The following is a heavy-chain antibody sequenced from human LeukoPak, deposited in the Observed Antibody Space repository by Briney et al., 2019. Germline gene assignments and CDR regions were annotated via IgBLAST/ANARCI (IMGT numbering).Heavy chain of an antibody. Sequence: SETLSLTCAVSGGSISSTSYYWAWIRQPPGKGLEWIGTIYYSGSTYHNPSLRSRVTLSIDTSRNQFSLRLSSVDAVDTAVYYCAKAGVRYFDSSGLYAFDFWGQGTTVTVSS. CDR1: GGSISSTSYY. CDR2: IYYSGST. D-gene: IGHD3-22*01. J-gene: IGHJ3*01. V-gene: IGHV4-39*01. CDR3: AKAGVRYFDSSGLYAFDF.